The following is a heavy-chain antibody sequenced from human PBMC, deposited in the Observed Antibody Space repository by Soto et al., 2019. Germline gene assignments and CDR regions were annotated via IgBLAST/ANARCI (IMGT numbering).Heavy chain of an antibody. V-gene: IGHV3-30*18. Sequence: GGSLRLSCAASGFTFSSYGMHWVRQAPGKGLEWVAVISYDGSNKYYADSVKGRFTISRDNSKNTLYLQMNSLRAEDTAVYYCAKPTPTGRLRFLEWLLWQYPDYWGQGTLVTVSS. CDR3: AKPTPTGRLRFLEWLLWQYPDY. CDR2: ISYDGSNK. J-gene: IGHJ4*02. D-gene: IGHD3-3*01. CDR1: GFTFSSYG.